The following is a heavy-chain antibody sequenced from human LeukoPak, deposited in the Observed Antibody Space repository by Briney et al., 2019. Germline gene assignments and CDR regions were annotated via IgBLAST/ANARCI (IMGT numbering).Heavy chain of an antibody. CDR3: AKDLNYDFWSGHFDY. CDR2: ISGSGGST. CDR1: GFTFSSYA. V-gene: IGHV3-23*01. D-gene: IGHD3-3*01. J-gene: IGHJ4*02. Sequence: GGSLRLSCAASGFTFSSYAMSWVRQAPGKGLEWVSAISGSGGSTYYADSVKGRFTISRDNSKNTLYLQMNSLRAEDMALYYCAKDLNYDFWSGHFDYWGQGTLVTVSS.